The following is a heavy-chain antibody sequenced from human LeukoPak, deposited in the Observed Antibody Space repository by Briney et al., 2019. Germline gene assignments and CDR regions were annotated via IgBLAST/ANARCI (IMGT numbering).Heavy chain of an antibody. Sequence: ASVKVSCTASGYTFISYGISWVRQAPGQGLEWMGWISAYNGNTNYAQKLQGRVTMTTDTSTSTAYMELRSLRSDDTAVYHCARDGRFGELSDYWGQGTLVTVSS. CDR3: ARDGRFGELSDY. V-gene: IGHV1-18*01. CDR1: GYTFISYG. D-gene: IGHD3-10*01. J-gene: IGHJ4*02. CDR2: ISAYNGNT.